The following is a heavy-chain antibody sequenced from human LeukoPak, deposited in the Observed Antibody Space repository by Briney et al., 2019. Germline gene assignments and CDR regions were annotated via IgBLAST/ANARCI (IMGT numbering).Heavy chain of an antibody. CDR2: ISSDGSST. CDR1: GFTFRNHW. CDR3: AKDKATVAAKGPFDY. V-gene: IGHV3-74*03. D-gene: IGHD2-15*01. J-gene: IGHJ4*02. Sequence: PGGSLRLSCAASGFTFRNHWMHWVRQTPGKGLVWVSRISSDGSSTTYADSVKGRFTISRDNSKNTLYLQFSSLRAEDTAVYYCAKDKATVAAKGPFDYWGQGTLVTVSS.